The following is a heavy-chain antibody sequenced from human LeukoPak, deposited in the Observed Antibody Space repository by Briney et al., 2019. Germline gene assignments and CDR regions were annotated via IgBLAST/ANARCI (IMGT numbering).Heavy chain of an antibody. CDR1: GFTFSSYA. V-gene: IGHV3-23*01. J-gene: IGHJ4*02. D-gene: IGHD3-10*01. CDR2: ISGSGGST. Sequence: GGSLRLSCAASGFTFSSYAMSWVRRAPGKGLEWVSAISGSGGSTYYADSVKGRFTISRDNSKNTLYLQMNSLRAEDTAVYYCRSMVRGVIPTYYFDYWGQGTLVTVSS. CDR3: RSMVRGVIPTYYFDY.